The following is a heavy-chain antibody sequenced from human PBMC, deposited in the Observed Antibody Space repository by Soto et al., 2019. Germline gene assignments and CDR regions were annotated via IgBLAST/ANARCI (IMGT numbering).Heavy chain of an antibody. CDR2: INAGNGNT. J-gene: IGHJ3*02. CDR1: GYTFTSYA. V-gene: IGHV1-3*01. D-gene: IGHD3-22*01. CDR3: ARDRNYYDSSGHAFDI. Sequence: ASVKVSCKASGYTFTSYAMHWVRQAPGQRLEWMGWINAGNGNTKYSQKFQGRVTITRDTSASTAYMELRSLRSDDTAVYYCARDRNYYDSSGHAFDIWGQGTMVTVSS.